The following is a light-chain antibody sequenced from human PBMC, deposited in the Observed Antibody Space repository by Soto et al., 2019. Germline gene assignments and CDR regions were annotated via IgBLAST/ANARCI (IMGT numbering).Light chain of an antibody. CDR2: GAT. J-gene: IGKJ4*01. CDR1: QSVSIL. V-gene: IGKV3-11*01. CDR3: QQRSR. Sequence: EILMTQSPATLSLSPGERATLSCRASQSVSILLAWYQQKPGQAPRLLIHGATTRATGIPARFSGSGSGTDYTLTITSLEPEDFAVYYCQQRSRFGGGTKVDIK.